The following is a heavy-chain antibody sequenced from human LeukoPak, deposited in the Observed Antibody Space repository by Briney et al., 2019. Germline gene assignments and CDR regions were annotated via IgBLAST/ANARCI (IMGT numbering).Heavy chain of an antibody. J-gene: IGHJ5*02. CDR3: AREGTAGTNLNWFDP. V-gene: IGHV4-39*07. D-gene: IGHD1-1*01. CDR1: GGSISSRPYY. CDR2: ISYSGSI. Sequence: SETLSLTCTVSGGSISSRPYYWGWVRQPPRKGLEWIGSISYSGSIHYNPSLKSRVTISVDTSKNQFSLKLSSVTAADTAVYYCAREGTAGTNLNWFDPWGQGTLVTVSS.